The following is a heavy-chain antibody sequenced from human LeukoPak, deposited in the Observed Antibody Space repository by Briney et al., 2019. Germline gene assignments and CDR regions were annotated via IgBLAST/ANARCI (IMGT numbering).Heavy chain of an antibody. CDR3: AKGVTHVYDY. Sequence: GGSLRLSCAGSGFTFSNYVMRWVRQAPGKGLQWVSSISDSSGHTYYTDSVKGRFTISRDNSKNTVYLQMNSLRAEDTAVYYCAKGVTHVYDYWGQGALVTFSS. J-gene: IGHJ4*02. CDR2: ISDSSGHT. V-gene: IGHV3-23*01. D-gene: IGHD3-10*02. CDR1: GFTFSNYV.